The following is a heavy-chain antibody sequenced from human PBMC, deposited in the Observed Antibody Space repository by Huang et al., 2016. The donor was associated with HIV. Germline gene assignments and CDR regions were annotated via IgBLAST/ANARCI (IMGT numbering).Heavy chain of an antibody. J-gene: IGHJ5*02. V-gene: IGHV4-34*01. Sequence: QVQLQQWGAGLLKPSETLSLTCAVPGGSFSIYFWTWIRQPPGKGLAWLGESTDGESATYNPSLGSRVTISLDKSKNQFSLQWRAMTAADTAVYYCARGKLYRSDWFGSSDWLDPWGQGSLVTVSS. D-gene: IGHD6-19*01. CDR2: STDGESA. CDR1: GGSFSIYF. CDR3: ARGKLYRSDWFGSSDWLDP.